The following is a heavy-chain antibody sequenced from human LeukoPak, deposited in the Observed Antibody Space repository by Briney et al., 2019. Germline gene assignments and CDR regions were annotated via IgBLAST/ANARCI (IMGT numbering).Heavy chain of an antibody. D-gene: IGHD1-26*01. Sequence: GGSLRLSFAVSGFTFSSYTMHWVRQAPGKGLEWVALISYDANKQFQSDSVKGRFTISRDNAKNSLYLQMNSLRAEDAAVYYCATSVKWESAYWGQGTLVTVSS. J-gene: IGHJ4*02. CDR1: GFTFSSYT. V-gene: IGHV3-30-3*01. CDR2: ISYDANKQ. CDR3: ATSVKWESAY.